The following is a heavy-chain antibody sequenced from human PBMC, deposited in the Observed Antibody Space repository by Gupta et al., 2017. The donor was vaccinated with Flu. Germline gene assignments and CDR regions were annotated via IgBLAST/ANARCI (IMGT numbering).Heavy chain of an antibody. Sequence: EVQLLESGGGLVQPGGSLRLSCAASGFTFSSYAMSWVRQAPGKGLEWVSAISGSGGSTYYADSVKGRFTISRDNSKNTLYLQMNSLRAEDTAVYYCAKVAPIVVVPAAIDWFDPWGQGTLVTVSS. J-gene: IGHJ5*02. V-gene: IGHV3-23*01. CDR3: AKVAPIVVVPAAIDWFDP. CDR1: GFTFSSYA. D-gene: IGHD2-2*01. CDR2: ISGSGGST.